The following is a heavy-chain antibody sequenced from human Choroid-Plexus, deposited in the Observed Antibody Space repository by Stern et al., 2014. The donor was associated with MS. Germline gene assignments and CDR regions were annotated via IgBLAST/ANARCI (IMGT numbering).Heavy chain of an antibody. J-gene: IGHJ5*02. CDR3: AKDRQYLTYFFVH. CDR2: VSNDGSNK. Sequence: VQLVESGVAVVQPGGPRRLSCVASGFTFGSCAMPWVRQAPGNGLAWVAGVSNDGSNKDYADSVKDRFTISKDNSQNNLYMQMSSLRPEDVAVYYCAKDRQYLTYFFVHWGQASLVTVFS. CDR1: GFTFGSCA. V-gene: IGHV3-30*15. D-gene: IGHD2/OR15-2a*01.